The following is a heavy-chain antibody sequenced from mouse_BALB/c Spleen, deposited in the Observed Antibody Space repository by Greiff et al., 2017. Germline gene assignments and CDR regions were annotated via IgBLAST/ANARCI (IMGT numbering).Heavy chain of an antibody. V-gene: IGHV5-6*01. CDR3: ARATGTRDYFDY. CDR2: ISSGGSYT. J-gene: IGHJ2*01. Sequence: VMLVESGGDLVKPGGSLKLSCAASGFTFSSYGMSWVRQTPDKRLEWVATISSGGSYTYYPDSVKGRFTISRDNAKNTLYLQMSSLKSEDTAMYYCARATGTRDYFDYWGQGTTLTVSS. CDR1: GFTFSSYG. D-gene: IGHD4-1*01.